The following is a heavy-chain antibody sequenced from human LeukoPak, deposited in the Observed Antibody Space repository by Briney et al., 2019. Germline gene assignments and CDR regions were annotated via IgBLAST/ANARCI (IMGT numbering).Heavy chain of an antibody. V-gene: IGHV3-21*06. CDR1: GFTFSDYA. J-gene: IGHJ6*03. CDR2: TTGSSGDT. Sequence: GGSLRLSCAASGFTFSDYALSWVRQTPGKGLEWVAATTGSSGDTYHADSVKGRFTISRDNAKNSLFLQMNSLRAEDTAVYYCARGGDHPTFLFQYMDVWGKGTTVTVSS. CDR3: ARGGDHPTFLFQYMDV. D-gene: IGHD3-16*01.